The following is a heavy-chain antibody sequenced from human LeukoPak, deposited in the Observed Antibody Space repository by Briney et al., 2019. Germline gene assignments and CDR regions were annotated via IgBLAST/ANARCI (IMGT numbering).Heavy chain of an antibody. Sequence: GGSLRLSCAASGFTFSSYAMSWVRQAPGKGLEWVSAISGSCGSTYYADSVKGRFTISRDNSKNTLYLQMNSLRAEDTAVYYCAEIIAVAVTGWFDPWGQGTLVTVSP. CDR2: ISGSCGST. D-gene: IGHD6-19*01. CDR1: GFTFSSYA. V-gene: IGHV3-23*01. CDR3: AEIIAVAVTGWFDP. J-gene: IGHJ5*02.